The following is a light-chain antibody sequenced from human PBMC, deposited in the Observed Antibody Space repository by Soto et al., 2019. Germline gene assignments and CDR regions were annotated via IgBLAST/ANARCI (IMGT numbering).Light chain of an antibody. CDR1: SSDIGAYNY. CDR2: AVS. Sequence: QSVLTQPASVSGSPGQAITISCTGTSSDIGAYNYVAWYQHHPGKAPRLLINAVSNRPSGISNRFSGSKSGNVASLTISGLQAEDEAEYDCSSSTTSSTLVFGGGTQLTVL. J-gene: IGLJ3*02. V-gene: IGLV2-14*01. CDR3: SSSTTSSTLV.